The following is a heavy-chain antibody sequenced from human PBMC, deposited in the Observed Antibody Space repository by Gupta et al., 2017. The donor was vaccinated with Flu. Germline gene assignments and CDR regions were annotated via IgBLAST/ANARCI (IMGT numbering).Heavy chain of an antibody. Sequence: PGKGLEWVAVISYDGSMKYFADSVKGRFTISRDNSKNTLYLQMNSLRAEDTAVYYCARDPSAYRNYFYDYMDVWGKGTTVTVSS. D-gene: IGHD1-1*01. CDR3: ARDPSAYRNYFYDYMDV. CDR2: ISYDGSMK. J-gene: IGHJ6*03. V-gene: IGHV3-30-3*01.